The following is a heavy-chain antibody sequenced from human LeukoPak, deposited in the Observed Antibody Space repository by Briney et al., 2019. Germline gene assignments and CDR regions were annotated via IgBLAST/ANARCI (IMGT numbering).Heavy chain of an antibody. CDR1: GGSFSGYY. D-gene: IGHD3-10*01. Sequence: SETLSLTCAVYGGSFSGYYWSWIRQPPGKGLEWIGEINHSGSTNYNPSLKSRVTISVDTSKNQFSLKLSSVTAADTAVYYCARGGKGGPEPGVRGVIGYRSGMRKNTFDYWGQGTLVTVSS. V-gene: IGHV4-34*01. CDR2: INHSGST. CDR3: ARGGKGGPEPGVRGVIGYRSGMRKNTFDY. J-gene: IGHJ4*02.